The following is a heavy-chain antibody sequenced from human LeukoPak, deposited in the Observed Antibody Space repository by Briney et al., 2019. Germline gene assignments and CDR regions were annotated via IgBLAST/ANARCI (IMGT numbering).Heavy chain of an antibody. CDR1: GFTFSNYW. CDR3: AKIPDYYDNSGNAY. D-gene: IGHD3-22*01. CDR2: INRDGSER. Sequence: GGSLRLSCAASGFTFSNYWMTWVRQAPGKGLEWVANINRDGSERYYVDSVKGRFTISRDNSKSTLCLQMNSLRAEDTAVYYCAKIPDYYDNSGNAYWGQGTLVTVSS. V-gene: IGHV3-7*03. J-gene: IGHJ4*02.